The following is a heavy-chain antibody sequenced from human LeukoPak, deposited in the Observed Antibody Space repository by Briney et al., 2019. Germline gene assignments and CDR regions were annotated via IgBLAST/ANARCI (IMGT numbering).Heavy chain of an antibody. CDR1: GFSVSSNY. J-gene: IGHJ6*02. D-gene: IGHD4-23*01. V-gene: IGHV3-53*01. Sequence: GGSLRLSCAASGFSVSSNYMNWVRQAPGKGLVWVSVISSGGSTNYADTAKGRFTISRDNSENTLLLQMNSLRVEDTAVYYCARDRWGGHGVDVWGQGTTVTVSS. CDR3: ARDRWGGHGVDV. CDR2: ISSGGST.